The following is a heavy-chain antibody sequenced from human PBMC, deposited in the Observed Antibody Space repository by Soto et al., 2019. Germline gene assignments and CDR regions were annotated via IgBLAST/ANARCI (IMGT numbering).Heavy chain of an antibody. CDR3: AREPYYYDSSGYSGRHYYYYGMDV. D-gene: IGHD3-22*01. CDR1: GYTFIKYG. J-gene: IGHJ6*02. Sequence: ASVKVSCKASGYTFIKYGIAWVRQAPGQGLEWMGIINPSGGSTSYAQKFQGRVTMTRDTSTSTVYMELSSLRSEDTAVYYCAREPYYYDSSGYSGRHYYYYGMDVWGQGTTVTVSS. CDR2: INPSGGST. V-gene: IGHV1-46*01.